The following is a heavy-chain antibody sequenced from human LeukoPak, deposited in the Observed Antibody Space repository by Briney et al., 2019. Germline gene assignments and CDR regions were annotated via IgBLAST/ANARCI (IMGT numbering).Heavy chain of an antibody. V-gene: IGHV4-59*01. CDR3: ARDGYSDSSGYDYPPSV. CDR1: GGSISSYY. Sequence: SETLSLTCTVSGGSISSYYWSWIRQPPGKGLEWIGYMSYNGRTSYNPSLMSRVTISVVASKKPFSLKLSSVTAADTAVYYCARDGYSDSSGYDYPPSVWGQGTLVTVSS. D-gene: IGHD3-22*01. CDR2: MSYNGRT. J-gene: IGHJ4*02.